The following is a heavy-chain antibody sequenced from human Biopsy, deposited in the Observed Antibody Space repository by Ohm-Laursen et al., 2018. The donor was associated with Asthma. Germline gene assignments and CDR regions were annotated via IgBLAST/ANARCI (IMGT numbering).Heavy chain of an antibody. Sequence: SVKVSCKVSGYSLTDLSMHWVRQAPGQGLEWMRGHDHEEGGTVNARRFQGRVAMTEDTSTDTAYMELSSLSSDDTAVYYCASDFPKDYVRYNFQFWGQGTLVTVSS. V-gene: IGHV1-24*01. J-gene: IGHJ4*02. CDR3: ASDFPKDYVRYNFQF. CDR1: GYSLTDLS. D-gene: IGHD4-17*01. CDR2: HDHEEGGT.